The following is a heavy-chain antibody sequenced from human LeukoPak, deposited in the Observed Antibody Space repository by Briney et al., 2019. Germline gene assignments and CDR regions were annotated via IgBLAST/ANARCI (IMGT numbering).Heavy chain of an antibody. V-gene: IGHV3-23*01. Sequence: GGSLRLSCAASGFTFSNYAMSWLRQAPGKGLEWVSAISGSGGSTYYADSVKGRFTISRDNSKNTLYLQMNSLRAEDTAVYYCASRATVTTSGNYYYYYGLHVWSQGTTVTVSS. CDR3: ASRATVTTSGNYYYYYGLHV. D-gene: IGHD4-17*01. CDR2: ISGSGGST. CDR1: GFTFSNYA. J-gene: IGHJ6*02.